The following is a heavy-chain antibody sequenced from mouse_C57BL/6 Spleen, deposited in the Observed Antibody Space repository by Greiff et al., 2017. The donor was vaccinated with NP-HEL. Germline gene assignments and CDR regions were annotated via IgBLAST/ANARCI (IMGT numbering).Heavy chain of an antibody. V-gene: IGHV3-1*01. CDR1: GYSITSGYD. D-gene: IGHD1-1*01. Sequence: EVQVVESGPGMVKPSQSLSLTCTVTGYSITSGYDWHWIRHFPGNKLEWMGYISYSGSTNYNPSLKSRISITHDTSKNHFFLKLNSVTTEDTATYYCARGGGITTVVATNWGQGTLVTVSA. J-gene: IGHJ3*01. CDR3: ARGGGITTVVATN. CDR2: ISYSGST.